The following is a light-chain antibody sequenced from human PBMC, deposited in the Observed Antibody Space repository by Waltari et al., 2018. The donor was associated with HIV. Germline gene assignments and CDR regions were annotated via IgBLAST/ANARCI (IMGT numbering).Light chain of an antibody. CDR2: EVS. Sequence: QSALTQPASVSGSPGQSMTISCTGTSSDFGSYNLVSWYQQHPGKAPKLMIYEVSKRPSGVSNRFSGSKSGNTASLTLSGLQAEDEADYYCCSYAGTSTVVFGGGTKLTVL. V-gene: IGLV2-23*02. J-gene: IGLJ2*01. CDR3: CSYAGTSTVV. CDR1: SSDFGSYNL.